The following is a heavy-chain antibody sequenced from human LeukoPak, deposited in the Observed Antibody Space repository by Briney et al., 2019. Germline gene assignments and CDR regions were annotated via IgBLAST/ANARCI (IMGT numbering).Heavy chain of an antibody. V-gene: IGHV3-43*02. CDR2: INADGGST. J-gene: IGHJ4*02. CDR3: AKDKAETIVWYGRWAIGLFDY. Sequence: GGSLRLSCAASGFTLSGYAMHWVRQAPGKGLEWISLINADGGSTYYADSVNGRFTISRDNSRNSLYMQMNSLTTEDTAFYYCAKDKAETIVWYGRWAIGLFDYWGQGTLLTVSS. D-gene: IGHD2/OR15-2a*01. CDR1: GFTLSGYA.